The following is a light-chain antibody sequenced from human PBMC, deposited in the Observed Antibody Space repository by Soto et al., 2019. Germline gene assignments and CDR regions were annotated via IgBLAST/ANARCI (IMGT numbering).Light chain of an antibody. J-gene: IGLJ3*02. V-gene: IGLV3-21*04. CDR1: KIGSKS. CDR2: YDS. Sequence: SYELTQPPSVSVAPGKTDRITCGGNKIGSKSVHWYQQKPGQAPVLVIYYDSDRPSGIPERFSGSNSGNTATLTISRVEAGDEADYYCQVWDSSSDHWVFGGGTKLTVL. CDR3: QVWDSSSDHWV.